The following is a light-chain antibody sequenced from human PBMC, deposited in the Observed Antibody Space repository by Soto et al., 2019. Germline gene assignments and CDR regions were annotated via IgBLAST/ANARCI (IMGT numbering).Light chain of an antibody. CDR2: EVS. J-gene: IGLJ1*01. Sequence: QSALTQPASVSGSPGQSITISCTGTSSDVGGYNYVSWYQQNPGKAPKLMIYEVSNWPSGVSNRFSGSKSGNMASLTISGLQAEDEADYYCSSYTINRTYVFGTGTKVTVL. V-gene: IGLV2-14*01. CDR1: SSDVGGYNY. CDR3: SSYTINRTYV.